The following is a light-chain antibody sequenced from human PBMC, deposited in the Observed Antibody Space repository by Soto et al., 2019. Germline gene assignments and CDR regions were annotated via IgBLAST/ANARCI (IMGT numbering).Light chain of an antibody. V-gene: IGKV1-12*01. CDR2: AAS. Sequence: DLQMTQSPSSVYASVGDRVTITCRASQGISSWLAWYQQKPGKAPKLLIYAASSLQSGVPSRFSCSGSGTDFTLTISSLQSEDCATYYCRQGNSFPFTLGEGTRLEIK. CDR3: RQGNSFPFT. CDR1: QGISSW. J-gene: IGKJ5*01.